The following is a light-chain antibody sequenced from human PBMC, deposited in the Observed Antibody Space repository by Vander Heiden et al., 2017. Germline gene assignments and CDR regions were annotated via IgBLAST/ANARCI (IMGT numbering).Light chain of an antibody. J-gene: IGKJ2*01. Sequence: DLQITPPPSTLSASEGDTVMITCRASQSLRIYLNWYQQKPGKAPQLLITGASRLHSGVPSRFSGSGSRSVFTLTISRLQPDDFANYYCQQGDTSPYTFGQGTNLDI. CDR1: QSLRIY. CDR3: QQGDTSPYT. CDR2: GAS. V-gene: IGKV1-39*01.